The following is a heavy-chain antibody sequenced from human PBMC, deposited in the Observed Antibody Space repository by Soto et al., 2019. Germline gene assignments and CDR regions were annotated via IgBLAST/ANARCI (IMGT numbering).Heavy chain of an antibody. J-gene: IGHJ6*02. CDR3: AKEYELGVDYYYGMDV. CDR2: ISWNSGSI. CDR1: GFIFDDYA. Sequence: EVQLVESGGGLVQPGRSLRLSCAASGFIFDDYAMHWVRQAPGKGLEWVSGISWNSGSIGYADSVKGRFTISRDNAKNSLHLQMNSLRAEDTALYYCAKEYELGVDYYYGMDVWGQGTTVTVSS. V-gene: IGHV3-9*01. D-gene: IGHD2-15*01.